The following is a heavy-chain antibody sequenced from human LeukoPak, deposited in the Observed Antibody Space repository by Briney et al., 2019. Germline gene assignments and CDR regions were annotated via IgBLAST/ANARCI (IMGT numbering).Heavy chain of an antibody. CDR1: GFTFSNAR. J-gene: IGHJ4*02. V-gene: IGHV3-15*01. CDR2: IKSKTDGGTT. Sequence: GGSLRLSCAASGFTFSNARMSWVRQAPGKGLEWVGRIKSKTDGGTTDYAAPVKGRFTISRDDSKNTLYLQMNSLKTEDTAVYYCTTGTVPTWSSYYWGQGTLVTVSS. CDR3: TTGTVPTWSSYY. D-gene: IGHD4-17*01.